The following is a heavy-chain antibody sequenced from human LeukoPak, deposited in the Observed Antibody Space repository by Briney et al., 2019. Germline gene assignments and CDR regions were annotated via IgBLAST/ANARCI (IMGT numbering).Heavy chain of an antibody. D-gene: IGHD3-3*02. CDR1: GFTFSSYA. CDR2: ISGSGGST. CDR3: AKDRGSFLEWLLFVY. Sequence: GGSLRLSCAASGFTFSSYAMSWVRQAPGKGLEWVSAISGSGGSTYYADSVKGRFTISRDNSKNTLYLQMNSLGAEDTAVYYCAKDRGSFLEWLLFVYWGQGTLVTVSS. J-gene: IGHJ4*02. V-gene: IGHV3-23*01.